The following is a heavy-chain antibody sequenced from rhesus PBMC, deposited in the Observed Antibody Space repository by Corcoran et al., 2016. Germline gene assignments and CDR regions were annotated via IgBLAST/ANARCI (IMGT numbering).Heavy chain of an antibody. CDR2: IDGSGSST. D-gene: IGHD6-25*01. V-gene: IGHV4-169*01. CDR1: ACSIRSTY. Sequence: QLQLQESGPGLVKPSETLSVTCAVSACSIRSTYWSRIRQAPGKGREWIGYIDGSGSSTNYNPSLKSRVTLSVDTSKNQLSLKLSSVTAADTAVYYCARGIAAADYWGQGVLVTVSS. CDR3: ARGIAAADY. J-gene: IGHJ4*01.